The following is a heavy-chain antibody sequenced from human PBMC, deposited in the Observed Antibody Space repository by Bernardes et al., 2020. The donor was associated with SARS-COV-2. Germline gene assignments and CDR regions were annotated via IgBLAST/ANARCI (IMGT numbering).Heavy chain of an antibody. CDR2: IIPIFGTA. J-gene: IGHJ6*02. V-gene: IGHV1-69*13. D-gene: IGHD3-10*01. CDR3: ARGEGKGTTYYYYYGMDV. Sequence: SVKVSCKASGGTFSSYAISWVRQAPGQGLEWMGGIIPIFGTANYAQKFQGRVTITADESTSTAYMELSSLRSEDTAVYYCARGEGKGTTYYYYYGMDVWGQGTTVTVSS. CDR1: GGTFSSYA.